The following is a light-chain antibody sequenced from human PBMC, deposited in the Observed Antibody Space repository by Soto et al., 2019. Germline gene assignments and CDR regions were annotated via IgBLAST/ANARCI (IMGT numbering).Light chain of an antibody. V-gene: IGKV3-15*01. CDR2: AAS. J-gene: IGKJ4*01. CDR3: QHYNNWPPF. CDR1: QSVSNN. Sequence: EIVMTQSPATLSVSPGERATLSCRASQSVSNNLAWYQQKPGQAPRLLIYAASTRATGIPARFSGSGSGAEFTLTISSLQSEDFAVYFCQHYNNWPPFFGGGTKVDIK.